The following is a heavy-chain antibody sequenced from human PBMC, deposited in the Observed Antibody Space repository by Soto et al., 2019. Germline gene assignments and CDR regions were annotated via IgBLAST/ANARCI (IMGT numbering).Heavy chain of an antibody. CDR2: IYYSGST. Sequence: SETLSLTCTVSGGSISSYYWSWIRQPPGKGLEWIGYIYYSGSTNYNPSLKSRVTISVDTSKNQFSLKLSSVTAADTAVYYCAGKLACYYYMDVWGKGTTVTVSS. CDR1: GGSISSYY. D-gene: IGHD1-7*01. V-gene: IGHV4-59*08. J-gene: IGHJ6*03. CDR3: AGKLACYYYMDV.